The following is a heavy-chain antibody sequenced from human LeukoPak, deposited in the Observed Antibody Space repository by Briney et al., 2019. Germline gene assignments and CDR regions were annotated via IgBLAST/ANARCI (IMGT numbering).Heavy chain of an antibody. V-gene: IGHV3-30*04. D-gene: IGHD3-10*01. J-gene: IGHJ2*01. CDR1: GFTFISYA. CDR3: VRYYTRQSWYFDL. CDR2: ISFHGTDS. Sequence: GTSLRLSCAASGFTFISYAIHWVRQAPGKGLEWVAVISFHGTDSFYADSVKGRFTVSRDNDRKSLYLQMNSLRAEDTAVYYCVRYYTRQSWYFDLWGRGTLVTVSS.